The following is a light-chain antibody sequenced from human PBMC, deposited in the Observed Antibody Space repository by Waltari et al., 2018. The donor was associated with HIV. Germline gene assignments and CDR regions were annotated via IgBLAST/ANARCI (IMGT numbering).Light chain of an antibody. J-gene: IGLJ3*02. V-gene: IGLV1-44*01. CDR1: NSHIGSNP. CDR3: ASWDDSVTGSNWV. CDR2: DDH. Sequence: QSVLTQPPSASGTPGQRVFISCPGSNSHIGSNPVHWYQHLPGTAPKLLIYDDHMRPSGVPDRFSGSRSGTSASLAIGGLHSEDEAHYFCASWDDSVTGSNWVFGGGTRLTVL.